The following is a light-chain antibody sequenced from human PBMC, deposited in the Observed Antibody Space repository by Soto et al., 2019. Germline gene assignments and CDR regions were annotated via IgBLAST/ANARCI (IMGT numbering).Light chain of an antibody. Sequence: EIVLTQSPVTLSLSPGQGAALSCMASQSISNYLAWYQQKPGQAPRLLIYDASSRATGIPDRFSGGGSGTDFTLTISRLEPEDFAVYYCQQFSSYPLTFGGGTKVDIK. CDR3: QQFSSYPLT. V-gene: IGKV3-20*01. CDR1: QSISNY. CDR2: DAS. J-gene: IGKJ4*01.